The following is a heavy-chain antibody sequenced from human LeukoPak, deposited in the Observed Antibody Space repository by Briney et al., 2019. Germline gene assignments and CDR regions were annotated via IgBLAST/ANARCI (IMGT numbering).Heavy chain of an antibody. CDR2: IYYTGGT. J-gene: IGHJ4*02. Sequence: PSETLSLTCTVSGGSISNYYWSWVRQPPGKGLEWIGYIYYTGGTNYNPSLKSRVTISVDTSKNQFSLKLTSVTAADTAVYYCARVWGQSPDFDHWGQGTLVTVSS. D-gene: IGHD3-16*01. CDR1: GGSISNYY. V-gene: IGHV4-59*01. CDR3: ARVWGQSPDFDH.